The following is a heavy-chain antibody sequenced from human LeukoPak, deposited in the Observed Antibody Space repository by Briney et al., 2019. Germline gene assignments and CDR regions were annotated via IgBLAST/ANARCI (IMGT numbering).Heavy chain of an antibody. D-gene: IGHD3-22*01. Sequence: ASVKVSRKASGYTFTGYYMRWVRQAPGQGLEWMGWINPNSGGTNYAQKFQGRVTMTRDTSISTAYMELSRLRSDDTAVYYCARELTMIKTGGAFDIWGQGTMVTVSS. CDR2: INPNSGGT. J-gene: IGHJ3*02. V-gene: IGHV1-2*02. CDR3: ARELTMIKTGGAFDI. CDR1: GYTFTGYY.